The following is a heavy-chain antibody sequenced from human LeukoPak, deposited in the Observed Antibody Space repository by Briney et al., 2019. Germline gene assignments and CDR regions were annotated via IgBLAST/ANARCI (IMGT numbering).Heavy chain of an antibody. CDR1: GGTFSSYA. J-gene: IGHJ4*02. Sequence: ASVKVSCKASGGTFSSYAISWVRQAPGQGLEWMGGIIPIFGTANYAQKFQGRVTITADESTSTAYMELSSLRSEDTAVYYCARDYSSWSGIDYWGQGTLVTVSS. CDR2: IIPIFGTA. V-gene: IGHV1-69*01. D-gene: IGHD6-13*01. CDR3: ARDYSSWSGIDY.